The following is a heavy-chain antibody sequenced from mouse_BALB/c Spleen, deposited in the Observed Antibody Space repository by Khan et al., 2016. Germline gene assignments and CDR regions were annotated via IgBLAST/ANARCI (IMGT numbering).Heavy chain of an antibody. V-gene: IGHV9-3-1*01. D-gene: IGHD1-1*01. Sequence: QIQLVQSGPELKKPGKTVKISCKASGYTFTNYGMNWVKQAPGKGLKWMSWINTYSGESTYADDFKGRFAYSLETSANTAYLQINNLKNEDTATXFCARYRYYYGSSRYFDVWGAGTTVTVSS. CDR1: GYTFTNYG. J-gene: IGHJ1*01. CDR2: INTYSGES. CDR3: ARYRYYYGSSRYFDV.